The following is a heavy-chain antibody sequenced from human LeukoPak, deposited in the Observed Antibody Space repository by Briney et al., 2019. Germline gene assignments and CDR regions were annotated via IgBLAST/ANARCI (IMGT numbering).Heavy chain of an antibody. CDR3: ARGTTRGSSGWYDY. CDR1: GYTFTGYY. V-gene: IGHV1-2*02. CDR2: INPNSGGT. J-gene: IGHJ4*02. D-gene: IGHD6-19*01. Sequence: GASVKVSCKASGYTFTGYYMHWVRQAPGQGLEWMGLINPNSGGTNYAQKFQGRVTMTRDTSISTAYMELSRLRSDDTAVYYCARGTTRGSSGWYDYWGQGTLVTVSS.